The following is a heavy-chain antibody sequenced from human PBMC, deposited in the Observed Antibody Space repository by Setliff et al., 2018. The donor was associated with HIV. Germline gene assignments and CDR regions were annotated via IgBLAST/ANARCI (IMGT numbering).Heavy chain of an antibody. V-gene: IGHV1-69*10. Sequence: SVKVSCKASGGTFSSYAISWVRQAPGQGLEWMGGIIPILGIANYAQKFQGRATITADKSTSTAYMELSSLRSEDTAVYYCARHIVVVTATYYYYGMDVWGQGTTVTVSS. D-gene: IGHD2-21*02. CDR2: IIPILGIA. CDR3: ARHIVVVTATYYYYGMDV. J-gene: IGHJ6*02. CDR1: GGTFSSYA.